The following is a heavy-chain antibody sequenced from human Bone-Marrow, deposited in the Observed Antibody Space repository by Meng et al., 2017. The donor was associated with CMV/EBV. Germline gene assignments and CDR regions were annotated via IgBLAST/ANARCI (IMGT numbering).Heavy chain of an antibody. Sequence: GSLRLSCTVSGGSISSSSYYWGWIRQPPGKGLEWIGSIYYSGSTYYNPSLRSRVTMSLDTSKNQFSLELSSVTAADTALYYCARISSSSRPNFEYWGQGTLVTFSS. CDR1: GGSISSSSYY. J-gene: IGHJ4*02. CDR2: IYYSGST. V-gene: IGHV4-39*07. CDR3: ARISSSSRPNFEY. D-gene: IGHD6-6*01.